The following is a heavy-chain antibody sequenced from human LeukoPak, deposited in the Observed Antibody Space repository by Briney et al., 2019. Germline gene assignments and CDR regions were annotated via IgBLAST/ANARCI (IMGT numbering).Heavy chain of an antibody. CDR2: IIPIFGTA. D-gene: IGHD6-19*01. CDR3: ATWERYSSGYYRKNRFDP. Sequence: SVKVSCKASGGTFSSYAISWVRQAPGQGLEWMGGIIPIFGTANYAQKFQGRVTITADESTSTAYMELSSLRSEDTAVYYCATWERYSSGYYRKNRFDPWGQGTLVTVSS. V-gene: IGHV1-69*13. J-gene: IGHJ5*02. CDR1: GGTFSSYA.